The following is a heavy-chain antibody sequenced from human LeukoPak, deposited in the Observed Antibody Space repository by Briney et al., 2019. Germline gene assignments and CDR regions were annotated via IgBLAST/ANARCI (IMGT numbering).Heavy chain of an antibody. CDR3: AKLGVVIRVILVGFHKEAYYFDS. J-gene: IGHJ4*02. D-gene: IGHD3-22*01. Sequence: GGSLRLSCAVSGIALSNYGMSWVRQAPGKGLEWVAGITGSGGSTNYADSVKGRFTISRDNPKNTLYLQMNSLKAEDTAVYFCAKLGVVIRVILVGFHKEAYYFDSWGQGALVTVSS. CDR1: GIALSNYG. V-gene: IGHV3-23*01. CDR2: ITGSGGST.